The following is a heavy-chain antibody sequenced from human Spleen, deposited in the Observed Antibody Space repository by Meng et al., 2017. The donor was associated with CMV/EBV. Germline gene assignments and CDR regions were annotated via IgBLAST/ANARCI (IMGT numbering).Heavy chain of an antibody. CDR1: GFSFTDYW. Sequence: GGSLRLSCEGSGFSFTDYWIAWVRQAPGQRLEWMGWSNAGNGNTKYSQEFQGRVTITRDTSASTAYMELSSLRSEDMAVYYCARGRPYGMDVWGQGTAVTVSS. CDR3: ARGRPYGMDV. CDR2: SNAGNGNT. J-gene: IGHJ6*02. V-gene: IGHV1-3*02.